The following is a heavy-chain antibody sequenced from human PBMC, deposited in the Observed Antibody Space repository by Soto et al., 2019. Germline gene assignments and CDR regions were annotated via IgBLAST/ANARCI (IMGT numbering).Heavy chain of an antibody. CDR1: GGSISSYY. V-gene: IGHV4-59*12. CDR2: IYYSGST. CDR3: ASFTPALSGSYPTYFDY. J-gene: IGHJ4*02. Sequence: SETLSLTCTVSGGSISSYYWSWIRQPPGKGLEWIGYIYYSGSTNYNPSLKSRVTISVDTSKNQFSLKLSSVTAADTAVYYCASFTPALSGSYPTYFDYWGQGTLVTVSS. D-gene: IGHD1-26*01.